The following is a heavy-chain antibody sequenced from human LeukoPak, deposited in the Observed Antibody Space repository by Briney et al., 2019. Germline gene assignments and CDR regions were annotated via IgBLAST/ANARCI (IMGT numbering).Heavy chain of an antibody. Sequence: PSETLSLTCTVSTDSISSYYWSWIRQPPGQGLEWIGYISYSGSTNYNPSLKSRVTISVDTSKNQFSLKLSSVTAADTAVYYCARAGGYSYGHIDYWGQGTLVTVSS. V-gene: IGHV4-59*01. D-gene: IGHD5-18*01. J-gene: IGHJ4*02. CDR2: ISYSGST. CDR3: ARAGGYSYGHIDY. CDR1: TDSISSYY.